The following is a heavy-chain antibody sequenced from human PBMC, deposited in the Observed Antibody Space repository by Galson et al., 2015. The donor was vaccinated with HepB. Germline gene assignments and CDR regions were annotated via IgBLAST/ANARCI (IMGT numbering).Heavy chain of an antibody. CDR1: GYSFTSYW. CDR3: ARQGLWFGELLYARGAFDI. CDR2: IYPGDSDT. Sequence: QSGAEVKKPGESLKISCKGSGYSFTSYWIGWVRQMPGKGLEWMGIIYPGDSDTRYSPSFQGQVTISADKSISTAYLQWSSLKASDTAMYYCARQGLWFGELLYARGAFDIWGQGTMVTVSS. D-gene: IGHD3-10*01. V-gene: IGHV5-51*01. J-gene: IGHJ3*02.